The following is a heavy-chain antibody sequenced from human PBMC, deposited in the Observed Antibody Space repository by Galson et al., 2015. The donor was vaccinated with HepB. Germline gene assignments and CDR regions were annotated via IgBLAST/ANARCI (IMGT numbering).Heavy chain of an antibody. Sequence: SLRLSCAASGFTFSSYGMHWVRQAPGKGLEWVAVISYDGSNKYYADSVKGRFTISRDNSKNTLYLQMNSLRAEDTAVYYCAKGARITIFGVVIHYYMDVWGKGTTVTVSS. V-gene: IGHV3-30*18. CDR3: AKGARITIFGVVIHYYMDV. CDR1: GFTFSSYG. D-gene: IGHD3-3*01. CDR2: ISYDGSNK. J-gene: IGHJ6*03.